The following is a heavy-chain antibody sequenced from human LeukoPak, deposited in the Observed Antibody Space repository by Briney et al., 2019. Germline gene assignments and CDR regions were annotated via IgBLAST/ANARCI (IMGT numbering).Heavy chain of an antibody. D-gene: IGHD3-3*01. CDR3: ARSARLMKGVVEVTALDD. CDR2: IVSSGDST. CDR1: GFTFSSYA. J-gene: IGHJ4*02. Sequence: PGGSLRLSCAASGFTFSSYAMSWVRQAPGKGLEWVSAIVSSGDSTYYADSVKGRFTISRDNSKNTLYLQMNSLRADDTAVYYCARSARLMKGVVEVTALDDWGQGTLVTVSS. V-gene: IGHV3-23*01.